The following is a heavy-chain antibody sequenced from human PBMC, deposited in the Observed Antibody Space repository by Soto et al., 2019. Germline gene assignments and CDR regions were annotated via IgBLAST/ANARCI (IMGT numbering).Heavy chain of an antibody. V-gene: IGHV3-23*01. D-gene: IGHD3-10*01. CDR1: GFTFSNSV. CDR3: AKMAWLGDPPGGDF. CDR2: ISATGTIS. Sequence: EVQLLESGGGFIQPGGSLGLSCAASGFTFSNSVMAWVRQAPGKGLEWVSAISATGTISFYGDSVKGRFTVSRDNSKDTLYLHMGSVRADDTALYYCAKMAWLGDPPGGDFWGQGTLVTVSS. J-gene: IGHJ4*02.